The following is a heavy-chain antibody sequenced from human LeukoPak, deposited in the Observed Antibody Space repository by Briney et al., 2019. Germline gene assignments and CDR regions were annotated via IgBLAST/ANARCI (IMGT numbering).Heavy chain of an antibody. CDR1: GFTFSTYG. CDR2: IGTAGDS. D-gene: IGHD2-8*01. V-gene: IGHV3-13*01. Sequence: PGGSLRLSCAASGFTFSTYGMHWVRQATGKGLEWVSAIGTAGDSFYPDSVKGRFTMSRENARNSVYLQMNSLRAEDTAVYYCVRGCMFCRWKTYFDPWGQGTLVTVSS. J-gene: IGHJ5*02. CDR3: VRGCMFCRWKTYFDP.